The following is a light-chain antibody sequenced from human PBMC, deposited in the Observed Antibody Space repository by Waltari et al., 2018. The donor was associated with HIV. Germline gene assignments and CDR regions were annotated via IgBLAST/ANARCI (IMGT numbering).Light chain of an antibody. CDR2: GAA. CDR3: QQYNIRPRGNT. J-gene: IGKJ2*01. V-gene: IGKV3-15*01. Sequence: DIVMTQSPAILSVSPGERVTLSCRASQGVGSNLAWYQQKVGQAPRLLIYGAATRAAEIPVRFSGSGSGTDFTLTIDSLQSEDFATYYCQQYNIRPRGNTFGQGTKLQIE. CDR1: QGVGSN.